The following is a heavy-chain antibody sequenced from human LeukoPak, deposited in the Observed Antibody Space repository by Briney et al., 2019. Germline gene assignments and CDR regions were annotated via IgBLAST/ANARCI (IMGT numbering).Heavy chain of an antibody. CDR1: GYTFTSYY. CDR2: INPSGGST. J-gene: IGHJ6*04. CDR3: AREGNVVVTEYYYYYYGMDV. D-gene: IGHD2-21*02. V-gene: IGHV1-46*01. Sequence: ASVKVSCKASGYTFTSYYMHWVRQAPGQGLEWMGIINPSGGSTSYAQKFQGRVTMTRDTSTSTVYMELSSLRSEDTAVYYCAREGNVVVTEYYYYYYGMDVWGKGTTVTVSS.